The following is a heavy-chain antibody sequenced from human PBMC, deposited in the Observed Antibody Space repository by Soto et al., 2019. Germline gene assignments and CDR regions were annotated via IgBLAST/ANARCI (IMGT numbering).Heavy chain of an antibody. CDR1: GFTFSSYA. D-gene: IGHD6-19*01. Sequence: PGGSLRLSCAASGFTFSSYAMSWVRQAPGKGLEWVSAISGSGGSTYYADSVKGRFTISRDNSKNTLYLQMNSLRAEDTAVYYCAKGTAVAGRVKTLFDYWGQGTLVTVSS. V-gene: IGHV3-23*01. CDR2: ISGSGGST. CDR3: AKGTAVAGRVKTLFDY. J-gene: IGHJ4*02.